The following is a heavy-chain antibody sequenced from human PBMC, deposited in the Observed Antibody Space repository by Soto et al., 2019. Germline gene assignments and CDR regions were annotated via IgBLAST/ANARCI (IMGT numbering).Heavy chain of an antibody. CDR3: ARDPRGIVRGEQGYFDL. J-gene: IGHJ2*01. CDR2: ISSSSSYI. CDR1: GFTFSSYS. Sequence: EVQLVESGGGLVKPGGSLRLSCAASGFTFSSYSMNWVRQAPGKGLEWVSSISSSSSYIYYADSVKGRFTISRDNAKNSLYLQMNSLRAEDTAVYYCARDPRGIVRGEQGYFDLWGRGTLVTVSS. V-gene: IGHV3-21*01. D-gene: IGHD3-10*02.